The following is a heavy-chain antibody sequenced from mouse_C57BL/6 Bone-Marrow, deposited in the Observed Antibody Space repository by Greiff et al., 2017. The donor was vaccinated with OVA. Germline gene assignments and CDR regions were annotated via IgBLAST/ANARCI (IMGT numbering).Heavy chain of an antibody. CDR2: IYPGSGST. J-gene: IGHJ1*03. CDR3: ASYYSNYGDWYFDV. V-gene: IGHV1-55*01. D-gene: IGHD2-5*01. CDR1: GYTFTSYW. Sequence: QVQLKQPGAELVKPGASVKMSCKASGYTFTSYWITWVKQRPGQGLEWIGAIYPGSGSTNYNEKFKSKATLTVDTSSSTAYMQLSSLTSEDSAVYYCASYYSNYGDWYFDVWGTGTTVTVSS.